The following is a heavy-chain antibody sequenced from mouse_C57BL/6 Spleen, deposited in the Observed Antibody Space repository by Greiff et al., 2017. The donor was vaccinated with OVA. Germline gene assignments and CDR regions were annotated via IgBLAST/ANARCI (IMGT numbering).Heavy chain of an antibody. J-gene: IGHJ2*01. CDR3: ARRAHYLYYFDY. V-gene: IGHV1-61*01. D-gene: IGHD1-2*01. CDR1: GYTFTSYW. CDR2: IYPSDSET. Sequence: QVQLQQPGAELVRPGSSVKLSCKASGYTFTSYWMDWVKQRPGQGLEWIGNIYPSDSETPYNQKFKDKATLTEDKSSSTAYMQLSSLTSEDSAVYYCARRAHYLYYFDYWGQGTTLTVSS.